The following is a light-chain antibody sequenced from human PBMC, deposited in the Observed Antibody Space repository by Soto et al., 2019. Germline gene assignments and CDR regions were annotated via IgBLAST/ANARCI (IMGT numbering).Light chain of an antibody. Sequence: IVPTTCPALPCLPAAAGTVHPCXASQSVSSYLAWYQQKPGQAPXLLIYDASNGAPGIPARFSGSGSGTDFTLTISRLEPEDFALYSCQQRSIWPITSGQGTRLEI. CDR1: QSVSSY. CDR3: QQRSIWPIT. J-gene: IGKJ5*01. CDR2: DAS. V-gene: IGKV3-11*01.